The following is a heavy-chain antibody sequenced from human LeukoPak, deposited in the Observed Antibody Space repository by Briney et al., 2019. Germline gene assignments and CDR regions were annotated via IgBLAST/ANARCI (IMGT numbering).Heavy chain of an antibody. D-gene: IGHD3-10*01. CDR2: INPSGGST. J-gene: IGHJ6*03. CDR1: GYTFTSYY. Sequence: ASVKVSCKASGYTFTSYYMHWVRQAPGQGLEWMGIINPSGGSTSYAQKFQGRVTMTRDTSTSTVYMELSSLRSEDTAVYYCARDIGGSGSLAYYYYMDVWGKGPRSPSP. CDR3: ARDIGGSGSLAYYYYMDV. V-gene: IGHV1-46*01.